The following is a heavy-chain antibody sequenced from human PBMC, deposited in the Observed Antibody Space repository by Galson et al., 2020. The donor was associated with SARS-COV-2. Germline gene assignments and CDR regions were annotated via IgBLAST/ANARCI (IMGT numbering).Heavy chain of an antibody. CDR1: GFTFSSYG. Sequence: SCAASGFTFSSYGMHWVRQAPGKGLEWVAVISYDGSNKYYADSVKGRFTISRDNSKNTLYLQMNSLRAEDTAVYYCARYGSGSYDAFDIWGQGTMVTVSS. D-gene: IGHD3-10*01. V-gene: IGHV3-30*03. CDR3: ARYGSGSYDAFDI. J-gene: IGHJ3*02. CDR2: ISYDGSNK.